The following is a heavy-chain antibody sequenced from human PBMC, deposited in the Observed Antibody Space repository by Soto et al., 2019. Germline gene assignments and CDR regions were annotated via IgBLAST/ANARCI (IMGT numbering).Heavy chain of an antibody. V-gene: IGHV3-30*18. CDR3: AKDIVRYTYGACDY. Sequence: QVQLVESGGAVVQPGKSLRLSCAASGFTFNTYGMYWVRQAPGKGLEWVAAISYDGSNKYHADSVKGRFTISRDNSKNTLYLQMNSLRVEDTAVHYCAKDIVRYTYGACDYWGQGALVTVSS. D-gene: IGHD5-18*01. CDR1: GFTFNTYG. J-gene: IGHJ4*02. CDR2: ISYDGSNK.